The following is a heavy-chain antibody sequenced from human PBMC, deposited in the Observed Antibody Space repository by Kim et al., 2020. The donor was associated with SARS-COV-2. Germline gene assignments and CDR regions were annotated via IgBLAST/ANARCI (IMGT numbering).Heavy chain of an antibody. D-gene: IGHD3-22*01. CDR3: AIWSGDSIDYYYFYY. CDR1: GFTFSSYA. Sequence: GGSLRLSCAASGFTFSSYAMSWVRQAPGKGLEWVSAISSSGGSTYFADSVKGRCTISRDNSKNTMYMQMNSLRAEDTAVYYCAIWSGDSIDYYYFYYWG. J-gene: IGHJ4*01. CDR2: ISSSGGST. V-gene: IGHV3-23*01.